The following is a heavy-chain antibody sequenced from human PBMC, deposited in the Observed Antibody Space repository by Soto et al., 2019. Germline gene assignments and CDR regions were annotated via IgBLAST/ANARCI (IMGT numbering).Heavy chain of an antibody. Sequence: QLQLQESGSGLVKPSQTLSLTCAVSGGSISSSGYSWSWIRQPPGKGLEWIGYIYHSGSTYYNPSPXSXAXRXXDRSTNQFSLKLSSVTAADTAVYYCAGGQQLVRNYWGQGTLVTVSS. D-gene: IGHD6-13*01. J-gene: IGHJ4*02. CDR3: AGGQQLVRNY. V-gene: IGHV4-30-2*01. CDR1: GGSISSSGYS. CDR2: IYHSGST.